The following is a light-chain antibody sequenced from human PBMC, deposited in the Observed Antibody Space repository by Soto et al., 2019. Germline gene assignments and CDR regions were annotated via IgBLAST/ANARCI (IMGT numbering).Light chain of an antibody. Sequence: EIVLTQSPGTLSLSPGERATLSCRASQSVSSSYLAWYQQKPGQAPRLLIYGASSRATGIPDRFSGSGSGADFTLTISRLEPEDFEVYYCQQYGSSPPAFCNGTMVDI. V-gene: IGKV3-20*01. CDR3: QQYGSSPPA. CDR1: QSVSSSY. CDR2: GAS. J-gene: IGKJ1*01.